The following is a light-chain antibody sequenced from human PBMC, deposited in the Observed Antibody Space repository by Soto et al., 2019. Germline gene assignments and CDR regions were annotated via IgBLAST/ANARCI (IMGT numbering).Light chain of an antibody. Sequence: EIVLTQSPATLSLSPGERATLSRRASQSVSSYLAWYQHEPGQTPRLLIYDASNRATGIPARFSGSGSGTDLTLTIRSLEPEDFAVSYCQQRSDWPFGPGTKVDIK. CDR2: DAS. CDR3: QQRSDWP. V-gene: IGKV3-11*01. J-gene: IGKJ3*01. CDR1: QSVSSY.